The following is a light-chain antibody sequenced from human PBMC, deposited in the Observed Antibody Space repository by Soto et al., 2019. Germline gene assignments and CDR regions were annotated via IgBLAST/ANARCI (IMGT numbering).Light chain of an antibody. CDR3: QQDYSDFFT. J-gene: IGKJ2*01. V-gene: IGKV4-1*01. CDR2: WAS. Sequence: DIVMTQSPDSLTVSLGERATINCKSSQSLLYSSNNKTYLAWYKHRPGQSPKMLIFWASARESGVPDRFAGSGSETEFTLTISSLQSEDAAIYYCQQDYSDFFTFGQGTRLEIK. CDR1: QSLLYSSNNKTY.